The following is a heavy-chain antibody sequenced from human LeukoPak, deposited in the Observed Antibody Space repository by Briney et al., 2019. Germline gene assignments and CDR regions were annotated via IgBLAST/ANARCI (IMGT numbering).Heavy chain of an antibody. CDR3: ASSMMSVFDP. V-gene: IGHV3-30*02. CDR1: GFTFSSYG. J-gene: IGHJ5*02. Sequence: PGGSLRLSCAASGFTFSSYGMHWVRQAPGKGLEWVAFIRYDGSNKYYADSVKGRFTISRDNAKNTLYLQMNSLRAEDTAVYYCASSMMSVFDPWGQGTLVTVSS. CDR2: IRYDGSNK. D-gene: IGHD3-16*01.